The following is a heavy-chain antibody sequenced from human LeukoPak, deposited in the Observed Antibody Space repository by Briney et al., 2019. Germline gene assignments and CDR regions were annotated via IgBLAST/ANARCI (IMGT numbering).Heavy chain of an antibody. Sequence: GGSLRLSCAASGFTFSSYWMHWVRQAQGKGLVWVSLINSDGSSTTYADSVKSRFTISRDNAKNTLYLQMNSLRAEDTAVYYCASRISDYGDYGEVFWGQGTLVTVSS. CDR1: GFTFSSYW. D-gene: IGHD4-17*01. V-gene: IGHV3-74*01. CDR2: INSDGSST. CDR3: ASRISDYGDYGEVF. J-gene: IGHJ4*02.